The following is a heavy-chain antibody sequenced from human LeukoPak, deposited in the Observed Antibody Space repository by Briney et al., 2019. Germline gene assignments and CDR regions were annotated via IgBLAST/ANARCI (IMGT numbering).Heavy chain of an antibody. CDR2: FDPEDGET. CDR1: GYTLTELS. CDR3: ATADYYDSGSPLP. V-gene: IGHV1-24*01. D-gene: IGHD3-10*01. J-gene: IGHJ4*02. Sequence: ASVKVSCKVSGYTLTELSMHWVRQAPGKGLEWMGGFDPEDGETIYAQKFQGIFTMTEGTSTDTAYMELSSLTSEDTAVYYCATADYYDSGSPLPWGQGTLVTVSS.